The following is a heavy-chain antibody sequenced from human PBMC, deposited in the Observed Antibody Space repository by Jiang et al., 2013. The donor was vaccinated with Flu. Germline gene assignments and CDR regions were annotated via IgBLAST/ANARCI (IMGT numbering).Heavy chain of an antibody. CDR2: IFRSGGA. Sequence: SGLVKPSQTQSLTCTVSGGSVSSGDYSWSWIRHPPGKGLEWIGYIFRSGGAYYNPSLKSRATISLDRSNNQFSLDLTSVTAADTAVYYCARGNLDVINSWGQGILVTVSS. CDR3: ARGNLDVINS. D-gene: IGHD1-14*01. J-gene: IGHJ4*02. CDR1: GGSVSSGDYS. V-gene: IGHV4-30-2*01.